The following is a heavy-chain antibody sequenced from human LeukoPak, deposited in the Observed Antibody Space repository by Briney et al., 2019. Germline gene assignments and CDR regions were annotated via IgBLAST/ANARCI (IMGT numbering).Heavy chain of an antibody. J-gene: IGHJ4*02. CDR3: VRVDWLLYVLDY. V-gene: IGHV3-64D*06. CDR2: INSNGGST. Sequence: GGSLRLSCSASGFTFSSYAMHWVRQAPGRGLEYVSAINSNGGSTYYADSVKGRFTISRDNSKNTLYLQMSSLRPEDTAVCYCVRVDWLLYVLDYWGQGTLVTVSS. D-gene: IGHD3/OR15-3a*01. CDR1: GFTFSSYA.